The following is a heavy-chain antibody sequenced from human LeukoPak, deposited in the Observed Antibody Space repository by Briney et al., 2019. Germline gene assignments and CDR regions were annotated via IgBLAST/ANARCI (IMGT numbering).Heavy chain of an antibody. J-gene: IGHJ6*03. D-gene: IGHD3-10*01. Sequence: KPGGSLRLSCAASGFTFSSYEMNWVRQPPGKGLEWIGSVYYSGSTYYNPSLKSRVTISVDTSKNQFSLKLSSVTAADTAVYYCARTTMVRGTYYMDVWGKGTTVTISS. CDR1: GFTFSSYE. CDR3: ARTTMVRGTYYMDV. CDR2: VYYSGST. V-gene: IGHV4-59*01.